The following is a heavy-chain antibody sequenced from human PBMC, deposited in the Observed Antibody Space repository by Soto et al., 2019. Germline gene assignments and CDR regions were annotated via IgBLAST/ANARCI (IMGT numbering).Heavy chain of an antibody. V-gene: IGHV3-33*01. CDR1: GFTFSSYG. Sequence: GGSLRLSCAASGFTFSSYGMHWVRQAPGKGLEWVAVIWYDGSNKYYADSVKGRFTISRDNSKNTLYRQMNSLRAEDTAVNYCARDSGYCSSTSCYEGSYFDYWGQGTLVTVSS. D-gene: IGHD2-2*01. CDR3: ARDSGYCSSTSCYEGSYFDY. CDR2: IWYDGSNK. J-gene: IGHJ4*02.